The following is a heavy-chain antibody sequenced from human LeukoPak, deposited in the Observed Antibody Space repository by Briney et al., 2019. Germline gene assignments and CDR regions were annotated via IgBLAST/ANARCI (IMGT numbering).Heavy chain of an antibody. CDR3: ARRGYYYYGMDV. V-gene: IGHV5-10-1*01. Sequence: VESLGLSCKDSGHSFTSYWISWVRQMPGKGLEWMGRIDPGDSYTNYSPSFQGHVTISVDKSISTAYLQWTSLKSSDSAMYYCARRGYYYYGMDVWGKRATVSVSS. CDR1: GHSFTSYW. CDR2: IDPGDSYT. D-gene: IGHD3-10*01. J-gene: IGHJ6*04.